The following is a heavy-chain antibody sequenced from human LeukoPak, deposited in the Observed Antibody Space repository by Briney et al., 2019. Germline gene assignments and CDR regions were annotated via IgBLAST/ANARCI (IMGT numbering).Heavy chain of an antibody. V-gene: IGHV3-21*01. Sequence: PGGSLRLSCAASGFTFSSYSMNWVRQAPGKGLEWVSSISSSSSYIYYADSVKGRFTISRDNAKNSLYLQMNSLRAEDTAVYYCARDSRVTTIAYHDYWGQGTLVTVSS. J-gene: IGHJ4*02. CDR2: ISSSSSYI. CDR3: ARDSRVTTIAYHDY. CDR1: GFTFSSYS. D-gene: IGHD4-17*01.